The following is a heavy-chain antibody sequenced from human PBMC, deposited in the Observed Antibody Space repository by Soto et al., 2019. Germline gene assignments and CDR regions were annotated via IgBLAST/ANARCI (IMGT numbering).Heavy chain of an antibody. Sequence: SETLSLTCTVSGDSFGGSSYYWGWIRQPPGKGLEWIGTIHYSGSTYNNPSLKSRVSLSVNTSKNQFSLKANSVTAADTAVYYCARLHYNYYYMDVWGKGTTVTVPS. CDR1: GDSFGGSSYY. CDR2: IHYSGST. J-gene: IGHJ6*03. CDR3: ARLHYNYYYMDV. V-gene: IGHV4-39*01. D-gene: IGHD1-20*01.